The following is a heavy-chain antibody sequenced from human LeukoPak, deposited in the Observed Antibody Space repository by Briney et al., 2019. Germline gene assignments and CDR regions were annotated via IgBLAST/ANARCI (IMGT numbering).Heavy chain of an antibody. J-gene: IGHJ5*02. Sequence: PSETLSLTCTVSGGSISSYYWSWIRQPPGKGLEWIGYIYYSGSTNYNPSLKSRVTISVDTSKNQFSLKLSSVTAADTAVYYCARGVWFGDNWFDPWGQGTLVTVSS. CDR2: IYYSGST. CDR1: GGSISSYY. CDR3: ARGVWFGDNWFDP. D-gene: IGHD3-10*01. V-gene: IGHV4-59*01.